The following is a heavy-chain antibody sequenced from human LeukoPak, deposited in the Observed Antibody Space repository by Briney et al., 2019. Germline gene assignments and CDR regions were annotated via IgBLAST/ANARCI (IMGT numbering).Heavy chain of an antibody. V-gene: IGHV1-69*05. CDR3: ARATPIQLWTSYYYYYMDV. J-gene: IGHJ6*03. CDR2: IIPIFGTA. D-gene: IGHD5-18*01. Sequence: SSVNVSCKASGGTFISYAISWVRQAPGQGGDWMGGIIPIFGTANYAQKFQGRVTITTDESTSTAYMELRSLRSADKAVYYCARATPIQLWTSYYYYYMDVWGKGTTVTVSS. CDR1: GGTFISYA.